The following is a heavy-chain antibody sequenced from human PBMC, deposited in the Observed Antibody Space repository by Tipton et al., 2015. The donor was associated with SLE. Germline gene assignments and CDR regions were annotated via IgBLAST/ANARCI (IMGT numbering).Heavy chain of an antibody. V-gene: IGHV4-31*03. Sequence: TLSLTCTVSGGSVSSGGYYWSWIRRHPGKGLEWIGYIYNSGGTDYSPSLKSRVTISADTSKNQFSLKLSSVTAADTAVYYCARGGVGGYDYFDYWGQGTLVTVSS. CDR1: GGSVSSGGYY. CDR2: IYNSGGT. J-gene: IGHJ4*02. D-gene: IGHD5-12*01. CDR3: ARGGVGGYDYFDY.